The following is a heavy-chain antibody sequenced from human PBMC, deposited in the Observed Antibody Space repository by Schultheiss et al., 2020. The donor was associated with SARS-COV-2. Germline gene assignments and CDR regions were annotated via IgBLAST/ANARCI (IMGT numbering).Heavy chain of an antibody. J-gene: IGHJ4*02. V-gene: IGHV4-38-2*01. Sequence: GSLRLSCAVSGYSISSGYYWGWIRQPPGKGLEWIGSIYYSGSTYYNPSLKSRVTISVDTSKNQFSLKLSSVTAADTAVYYCARGSVGAPDYWGQGTLVTVSS. CDR1: GYSISSGYY. CDR3: ARGSVGAPDY. D-gene: IGHD1-26*01. CDR2: IYYSGST.